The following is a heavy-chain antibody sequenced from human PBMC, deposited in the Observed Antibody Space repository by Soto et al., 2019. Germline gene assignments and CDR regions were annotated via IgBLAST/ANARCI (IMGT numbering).Heavy chain of an antibody. J-gene: IGHJ4*02. CDR3: ASSPDLWSYDRD. Sequence: QGQLQESGPGLVKPSETLSLTCTVSGGSIRSSTYYWGWIRQPPGKGLEWIGIIYYSGDTYYNPSLKSRVTVSVDTSGDQLSLKLSSVTATDTAVYYCASSPDLWSYDRDWGEGTLVTVST. CDR1: GGSIRSSTYY. V-gene: IGHV4-39*01. D-gene: IGHD3-3*01. CDR2: IYYSGDT.